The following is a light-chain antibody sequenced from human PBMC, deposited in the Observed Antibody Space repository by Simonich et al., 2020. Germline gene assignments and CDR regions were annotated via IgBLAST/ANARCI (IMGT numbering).Light chain of an antibody. CDR1: QSVLYSSNNKNY. J-gene: IGKJ2*01. Sequence: DIVMTQSPDSLAVSLGERATINCKSSQSVLYSSNNKNYLALYQQKPGQPPKLLIYWESTRESGGPDRFSGSGSGTDFTLTISSLQAEDVAVYYCQQYYSTPYTFGQGTKLEIK. V-gene: IGKV4-1*01. CDR2: WES. CDR3: QQYYSTPYT.